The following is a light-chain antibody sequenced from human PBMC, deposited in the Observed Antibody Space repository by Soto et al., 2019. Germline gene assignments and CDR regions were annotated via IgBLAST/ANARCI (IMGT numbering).Light chain of an antibody. CDR3: QQYVHWPPGT. CDR1: QSVSTN. J-gene: IGKJ1*01. V-gene: IGKV3-15*01. Sequence: EVVMTQSPATLSVSPGERATLSCRASQSVSTNLAWYQQKPGQAPRLLIYGASTRATGFPARFSGSGSGTEFTLTISSLQSEDFAVYYCQQYVHWPPGTFGQGTTVDIK. CDR2: GAS.